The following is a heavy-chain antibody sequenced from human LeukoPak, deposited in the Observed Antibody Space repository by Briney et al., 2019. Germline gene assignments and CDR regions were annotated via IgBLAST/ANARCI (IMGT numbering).Heavy chain of an antibody. CDR2: IYPGDSDT. J-gene: IGHJ4*02. V-gene: IGHV5-51*01. Sequence: GESLKISCKGSGYSFTRYWIGWVRQMPGKGLEWMGIIYPGDSDTRYSPAFQGQVTISAAKSINTAYLQWSSLKASDTAMYYCARLPLTTGGFHYWGQGTLVTVSS. CDR3: ARLPLTTGGFHY. CDR1: GYSFTRYW. D-gene: IGHD4-11*01.